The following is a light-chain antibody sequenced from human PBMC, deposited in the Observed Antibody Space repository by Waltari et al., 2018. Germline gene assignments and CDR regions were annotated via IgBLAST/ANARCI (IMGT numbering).Light chain of an antibody. J-gene: IGLJ2*01. V-gene: IGLV2-14*01. CDR2: DLT. CDR1: NRDTGSYSY. CDR3: SSYTGRGTVI. Sequence: QSVLTQPASVSGSPGQPITISCTGTNRDTGSYSYVSWYQQYPGKAPKLIIYDLTERPSGVSTRFSGSKSGNTASLTISGLQADDEADYFCSSYTGRGTVIFGRGTMVTVL.